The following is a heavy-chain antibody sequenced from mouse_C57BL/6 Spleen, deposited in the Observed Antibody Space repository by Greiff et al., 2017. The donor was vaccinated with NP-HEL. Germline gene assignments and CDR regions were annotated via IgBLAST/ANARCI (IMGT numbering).Heavy chain of an antibody. J-gene: IGHJ4*01. CDR3: ARPITTVAYYAMDY. CDR1: GFTFSDYG. V-gene: IGHV5-17*01. Sequence: EVKLMESGGGLVKPGGSLKLSCAASGFTFSDYGMHWVRQAPEKGLEWVAYISSGSSTIYYADTVKGRFTISRDNAKNTLFLQMTSLRSEDTAMYYCARPITTVAYYAMDYWGQGTSVTVSS. D-gene: IGHD1-1*01. CDR2: ISSGSSTI.